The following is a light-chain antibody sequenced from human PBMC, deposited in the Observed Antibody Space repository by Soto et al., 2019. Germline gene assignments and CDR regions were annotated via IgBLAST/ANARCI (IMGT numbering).Light chain of an antibody. Sequence: QSVLTQSPSASASLGASVKLTCTLSSGHSNYAIAWHQQQPEKGPRYLMKLNRXXXXXXXXXXXXXFSGSSSGAERYLTXXXLQSEDEADYYCQTWGTGIVIFGGGTKLTVL. CDR2: LNRXXXX. CDR3: QTWGTGIVI. J-gene: IGLJ2*01. CDR1: SGHSNYA. V-gene: IGLV4-69*01.